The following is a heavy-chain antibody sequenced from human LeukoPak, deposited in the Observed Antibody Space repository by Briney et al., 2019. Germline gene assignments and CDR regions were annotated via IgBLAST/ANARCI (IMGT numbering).Heavy chain of an antibody. CDR1: GYRFPVFW. D-gene: IGHD2-15*01. J-gene: IGHJ4*02. Sequence: GEPLKISCKASGYRFPVFWIAWVRQLPGKGRGGLGITHHVDAETKYSPSFQGQVTISAAKSVDTVYLQCDSLRAADSAMYYCARHNAYSTWNTFDYWGQGSLVTVSS. CDR2: THHVDAET. V-gene: IGHV5-51*01. CDR3: ARHNAYSTWNTFDY.